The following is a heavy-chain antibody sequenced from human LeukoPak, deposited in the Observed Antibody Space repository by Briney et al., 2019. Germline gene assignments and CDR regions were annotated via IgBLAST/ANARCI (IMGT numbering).Heavy chain of an antibody. Sequence: ASVKVSCKASGYTFTSYDINWVRQATGQGLEWMGWMNPNSGNTGYAQKFQGRVTMTRNTSISTAYMELSRLRSDDTAVYYCARAEGYSGYDLNKSAFDIWGQGTMVTVSS. D-gene: IGHD5-12*01. CDR3: ARAEGYSGYDLNKSAFDI. CDR1: GYTFTSYD. CDR2: MNPNSGNT. V-gene: IGHV1-8*01. J-gene: IGHJ3*02.